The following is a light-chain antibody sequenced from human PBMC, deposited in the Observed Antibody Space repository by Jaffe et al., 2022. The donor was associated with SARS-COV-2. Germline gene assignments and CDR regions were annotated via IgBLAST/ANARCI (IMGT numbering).Light chain of an antibody. Sequence: QSVLTQPPSASGTPGQRVAISCSGGSSNIGSNTVNWYQHLPGTAPQLVISTNDKRPSGVSDRFSGSKSGTSASLAISWLQSEDEADYYCAAWDDSLNAVVFGGGTKLTVL. CDR1: SSNIGSNT. CDR3: AAWDDSLNAVV. CDR2: TND. V-gene: IGLV1-44*01. J-gene: IGLJ2*01.